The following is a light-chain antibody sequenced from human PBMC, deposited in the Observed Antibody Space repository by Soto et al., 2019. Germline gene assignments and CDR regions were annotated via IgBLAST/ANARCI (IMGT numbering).Light chain of an antibody. CDR2: WAS. Sequence: DIVMTQSPDSLAVSLGERATINCKSSQSVLYSSNNKNYLAWYQQKPGQPPKLLIYWASTRESGVPDRFSGSGFGTDFTLTISRLRAEDVAVYSCQKYYSTPITFGRATRLEIK. J-gene: IGKJ5*01. V-gene: IGKV4-1*01. CDR3: QKYYSTPIT. CDR1: QSVLYSSNNKNY.